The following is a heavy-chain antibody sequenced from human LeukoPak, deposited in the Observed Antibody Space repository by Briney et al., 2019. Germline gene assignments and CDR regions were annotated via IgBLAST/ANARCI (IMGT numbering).Heavy chain of an antibody. CDR1: GYTFTGYY. CDR3: ARQISGYSGYDSLMYYFDY. D-gene: IGHD5-12*01. V-gene: IGHV1-2*02. Sequence: ASVKVSCKASGYTFTGYYVHWARQAPGQGLEWMGWINPNSGGTNYAQKFQGRVTMTRDTSISTAYMELSRLRSDETAVYYCARQISGYSGYDSLMYYFDYWGQGTLVTVSS. CDR2: INPNSGGT. J-gene: IGHJ4*02.